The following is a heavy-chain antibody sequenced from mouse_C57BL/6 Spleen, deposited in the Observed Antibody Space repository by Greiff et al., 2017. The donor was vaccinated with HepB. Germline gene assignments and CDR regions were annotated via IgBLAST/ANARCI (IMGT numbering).Heavy chain of an antibody. CDR2: ISSGGDYI. V-gene: IGHV5-9-1*02. CDR3: TREYYGSSYDAMDY. Sequence: EVQLVESGEGLVKPGGSLKLSCAASGFTFSSYAMSWVRQTPEKRLEWVAYISSGGDYIYYADTVKGRFTISRDNDRNTLYLRMSSLKSEDTAMYYCTREYYGSSYDAMDYWGQGTSVTVSS. J-gene: IGHJ4*01. D-gene: IGHD1-1*01. CDR1: GFTFSSYA.